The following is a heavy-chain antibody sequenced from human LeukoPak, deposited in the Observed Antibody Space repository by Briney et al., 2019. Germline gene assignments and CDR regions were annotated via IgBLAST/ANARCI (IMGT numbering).Heavy chain of an antibody. Sequence: SETLSLTCTVSGYSISSGYYWGWIRQPPGKGLEWIGRIYHSGSTYYNPSLKSRVTISVDTSKNQFSLKLSSVTAADTAVYYCARGKNWFDPWGQGTLVTVSS. CDR3: ARGKNWFDP. CDR1: GYSISSGYY. CDR2: IYHSGST. J-gene: IGHJ5*02. V-gene: IGHV4-38-2*02.